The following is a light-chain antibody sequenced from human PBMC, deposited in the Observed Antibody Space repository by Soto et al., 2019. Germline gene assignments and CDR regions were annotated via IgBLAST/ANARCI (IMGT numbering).Light chain of an antibody. J-gene: IGLJ3*02. CDR3: CSYAGSSPWV. Sequence: QSALTQPASVSGSPGQSITISCTGTSSDVGSYNLVSWYQQHPGKAPKLMIYEGSKRHSGVSNRFSGSKSGNTASLTISGLQAEDEADYYCCSYAGSSPWVFGGGTKLTVL. CDR1: SSDVGSYNL. CDR2: EGS. V-gene: IGLV2-23*01.